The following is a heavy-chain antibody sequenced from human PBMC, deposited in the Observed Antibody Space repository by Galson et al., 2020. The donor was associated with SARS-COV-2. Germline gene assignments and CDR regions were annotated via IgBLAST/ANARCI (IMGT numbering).Heavy chain of an antibody. Sequence: ASVKVSCKASGYTFTGYYMHWVQQAPGQGLEWMGRINPNSGGTNYAQKFQGRVTMTRDTSISTAYMELSRLRSDDTAVYYCARGDYYDSSGYYYGRHGYYYYHMDVWGKGTTVTISS. D-gene: IGHD3-22*01. J-gene: IGHJ6*03. CDR1: GYTFTGYY. CDR2: INPNSGGT. CDR3: ARGDYYDSSGYYYGRHGYYYYHMDV. V-gene: IGHV1-2*06.